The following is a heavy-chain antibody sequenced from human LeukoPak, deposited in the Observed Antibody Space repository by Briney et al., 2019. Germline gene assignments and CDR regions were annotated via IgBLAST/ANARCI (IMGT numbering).Heavy chain of an antibody. J-gene: IGHJ6*03. D-gene: IGHD2-15*01. V-gene: IGHV1-8*03. CDR1: GYTFTSYD. CDR2: MNPNSGNT. Sequence: ASVKVSCKASGYTFTSYDINWVRQATGQGLEWMGWMNPNSGNTGYAQKFQGRVTITRNTSISTAYMELSSLRSEDTAVYYCARGRSGGGADPYYYYMDVWGKGTTVTVSS. CDR3: ARGRSGGGADPYYYYMDV.